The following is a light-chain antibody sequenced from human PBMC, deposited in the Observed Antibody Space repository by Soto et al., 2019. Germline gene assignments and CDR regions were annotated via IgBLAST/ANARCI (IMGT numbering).Light chain of an antibody. Sequence: QSVLTQPRSVSGSPGQSVTISCTGTSSDVGGYNYVSWYQQHPGKAPKLMIYDVSKRPSGVPDRFSGSKSGNTASLTISGIQAEDEADYYCCSYAGSSWVFGGGTQLTVL. J-gene: IGLJ2*01. CDR3: CSYAGSSWV. V-gene: IGLV2-11*01. CDR2: DVS. CDR1: SSDVGGYNY.